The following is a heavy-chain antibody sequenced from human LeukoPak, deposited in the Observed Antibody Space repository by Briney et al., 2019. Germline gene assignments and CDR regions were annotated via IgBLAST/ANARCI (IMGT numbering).Heavy chain of an antibody. CDR3: ARGYCSSTSCYFSSAYFDP. CDR2: ISSSSSYI. V-gene: IGHV3-21*01. Sequence: GGSLSLSCAASGFTFSSYSMNWVRQAPGKGLEWVSSISSSSSYIYYADSVKGRFTISRDNAKNSLYLQMNSLRAEDTAVYYCARGYCSSTSCYFSSAYFDPWGQGTLVTVSS. D-gene: IGHD2-2*01. CDR1: GFTFSSYS. J-gene: IGHJ5*02.